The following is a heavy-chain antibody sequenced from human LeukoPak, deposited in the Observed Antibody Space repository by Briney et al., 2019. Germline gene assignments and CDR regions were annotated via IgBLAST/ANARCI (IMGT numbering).Heavy chain of an antibody. V-gene: IGHV4-39*07. J-gene: IGHJ5*01. D-gene: IGHD1-1*01. CDR2: IYYSGST. Sequence: PSETLSLTCTVSGGSISSSSYYWGWIRQPPGKGLEWIGSIYYSGSTYYNPSLKSRVTISVDTSKNQFSLKLSSVTAADTAVYYCATEKDELLDSWGQGTLVTVSS. CDR3: ATEKDELLDS. CDR1: GGSISSSSYY.